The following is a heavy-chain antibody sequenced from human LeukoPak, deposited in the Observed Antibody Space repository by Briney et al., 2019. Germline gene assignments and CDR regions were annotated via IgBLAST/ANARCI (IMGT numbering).Heavy chain of an antibody. D-gene: IGHD3-3*01. CDR3: TRLFDNC. CDR2: MNPRSGEA. CDR1: GYTFINYD. J-gene: IGHJ4*02. Sequence: ASVKVSCKASGYTFINYDINWVRQAPGEGLEWMGWMNPRSGEAGYAQRFQGRVTMTRNIAISTAYLELSSLRSEGTAMYYCTRLFDNCWGQGTLVTVSS. V-gene: IGHV1-8*02.